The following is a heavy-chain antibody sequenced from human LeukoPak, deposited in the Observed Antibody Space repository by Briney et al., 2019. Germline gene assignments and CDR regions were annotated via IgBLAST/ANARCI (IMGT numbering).Heavy chain of an antibody. J-gene: IGHJ4*02. CDR3: AKSSGYDLDY. Sequence: GGSLRLSCAASGFSLSSYWMTWVRQAPGKGLEWVANIRQDGSEKNYVDSEKGRFTISRDNAKNSLYLQMNSLRAEDTALYYCAKSSGYDLDYWGQGILVTVSS. CDR2: IRQDGSEK. V-gene: IGHV3-7*01. CDR1: GFSLSSYW. D-gene: IGHD5-12*01.